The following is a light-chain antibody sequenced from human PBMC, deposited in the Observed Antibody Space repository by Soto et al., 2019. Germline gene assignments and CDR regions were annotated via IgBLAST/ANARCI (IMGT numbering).Light chain of an antibody. V-gene: IGKV3-20*01. J-gene: IGKJ1*01. Sequence: EIVLTQSPGTLSLSPRERATLSCRASQSIGNNYLAWYQHKPGQAPRLLIYGASNRAPGIPDRFSGSGSGTDSTLTIRRLEPEDFAIYYYQQYAASPRTFGQGTQVEVK. CDR1: QSIGNNY. CDR3: QQYAASPRT. CDR2: GAS.